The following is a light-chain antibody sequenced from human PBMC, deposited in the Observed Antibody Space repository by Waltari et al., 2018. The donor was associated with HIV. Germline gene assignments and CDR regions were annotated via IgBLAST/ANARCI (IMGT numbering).Light chain of an antibody. V-gene: IGLV2-8*01. CDR3: SSYAGSNKFVV. CDR2: EVS. CDR1: SSDVAGYNY. Sequence: QSALTQPPSASGSPGPSVTIPCPGTSSDVAGYNYVSWYQHHPGKAPKLMIYEVSKRPSGVPDRFSGSKSGNTASLTVSGLQAEDEADYYCSSYAGSNKFVVFGGGTKLTVL. J-gene: IGLJ2*01.